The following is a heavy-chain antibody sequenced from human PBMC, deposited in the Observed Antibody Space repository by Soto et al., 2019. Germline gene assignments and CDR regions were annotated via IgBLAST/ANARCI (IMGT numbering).Heavy chain of an antibody. CDR3: ARWVTRGGLDV. CDR1: GFTFRSYV. V-gene: IGHV3-30*19. Sequence: QVQLVESGGGVVQPGTSLRVSCVGSGFTFRSYVIHWVRQAPGKGLEWVALTSYDGSDKYYADSVRGRFTISRDNSRNTGDLQMDSMRLEDTALYYCARWVTRGGLDVWGQGTLVSVSS. D-gene: IGHD2-21*02. J-gene: IGHJ1*01. CDR2: TSYDGSDK.